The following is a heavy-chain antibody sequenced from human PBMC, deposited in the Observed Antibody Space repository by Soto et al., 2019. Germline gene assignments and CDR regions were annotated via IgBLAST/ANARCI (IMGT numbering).Heavy chain of an antibody. CDR1: GYTFTSYD. Sequence: ASVKVACKASGYTFTSYDINCVRQATGQGLEWMGWMNPNSGNTGYAQKFQGRVTMTRNTSISTAYMELSSLRSEDTAAYYCARGRQWLPNNWFDPWGQGTLVTVSS. D-gene: IGHD6-19*01. CDR3: ARGRQWLPNNWFDP. V-gene: IGHV1-8*01. J-gene: IGHJ5*02. CDR2: MNPNSGNT.